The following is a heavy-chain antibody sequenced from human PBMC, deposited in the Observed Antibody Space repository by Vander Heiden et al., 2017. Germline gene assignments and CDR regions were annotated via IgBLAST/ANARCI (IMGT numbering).Heavy chain of an antibody. CDR2: ISGSGGST. CDR1: GFTFSRDA. CDR3: AKETFSIAGRGMDV. V-gene: IGHV3-23*01. J-gene: IGHJ6*02. Sequence: EVQMLESGGGLVQPGRSLSLSCAASGFTFSRDAMTWVRQAPGEGLEWVSSISGSGGSTYYADSVKGRFTFSRDNSKRTLYLQMNSLRAEDTAIYYCAKETFSIAGRGMDVWGQGTTVTVSS. D-gene: IGHD3-10*01.